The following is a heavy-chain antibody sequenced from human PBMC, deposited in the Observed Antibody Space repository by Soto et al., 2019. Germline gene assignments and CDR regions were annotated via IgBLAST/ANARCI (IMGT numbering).Heavy chain of an antibody. Sequence: XGSLQLSCAASGFTFSNYAMSWVRQAPGKGLEWVSTISGSGSSTYCADSVKGRFTISRDNSNNTLYLQMNSLRAEDTAVYYCQSRTGFLYWGQGTLVTVSS. D-gene: IGHD1-1*01. CDR3: QSRTGFLY. V-gene: IGHV3-23*01. J-gene: IGHJ4*02. CDR2: ISGSGSST. CDR1: GFTFSNYA.